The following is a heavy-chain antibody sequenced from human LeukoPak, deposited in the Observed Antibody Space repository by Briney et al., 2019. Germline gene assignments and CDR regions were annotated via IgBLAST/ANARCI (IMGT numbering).Heavy chain of an antibody. V-gene: IGHV1-8*01. D-gene: IGHD4-17*01. CDR1: GYTFTSYD. Sequence: ASVKVSCKASGYTFTSYDINWVRQATGQGLEWMGWMNPNSGNTGYAQKFQGRVTMTRNTSISTAYMELSSLRSEDTAVYYCARGWADYGASLIDYWGQGTLVTVSS. CDR2: MNPNSGNT. J-gene: IGHJ4*02. CDR3: ARGWADYGASLIDY.